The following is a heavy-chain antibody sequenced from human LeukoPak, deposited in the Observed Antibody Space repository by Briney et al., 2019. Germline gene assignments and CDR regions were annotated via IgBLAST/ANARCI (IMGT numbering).Heavy chain of an antibody. CDR2: IYDSGST. CDR1: GGSISSSSYY. D-gene: IGHD4-17*01. Sequence: SETLSLTCTVSGGSISSSSYYWGWLRQPPGKGREWIGSIYDSGSTYYNQSLKSRVTIYEDRSKNQSSLKVSSVTAADTAVYYCATPYGDYAYAFDIWGQGTMVTVSS. V-gene: IGHV4-39*01. CDR3: ATPYGDYAYAFDI. J-gene: IGHJ3*02.